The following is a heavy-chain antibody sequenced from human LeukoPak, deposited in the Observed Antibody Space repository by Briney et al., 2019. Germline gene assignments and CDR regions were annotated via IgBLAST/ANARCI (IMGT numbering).Heavy chain of an antibody. CDR3: ATFSFGDYYYYYGMDV. J-gene: IGHJ6*02. CDR2: ISGSGGST. D-gene: IGHD4-17*01. CDR1: GFTFCSYA. V-gene: IGHV3-23*01. Sequence: GGSLRLSCAASGFTFCSYAMRWVRQAPGKGLEWVSAISGSGGSTYYADSVKGRFTISRDNSKNTLYLQMNSLRAEDTAVYYCATFSFGDYYYYYGMDVWGQGTTVTVSS.